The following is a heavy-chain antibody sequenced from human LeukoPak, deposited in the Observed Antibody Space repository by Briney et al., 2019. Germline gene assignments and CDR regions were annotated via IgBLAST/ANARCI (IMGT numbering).Heavy chain of an antibody. J-gene: IGHJ4*02. D-gene: IGHD3/OR15-3a*01. Sequence: GESLKISCKTSGFTSTTHWIAWVRQMPGEGLELMGIIFPGDSDTNYSPSFQGQVTISADKSTNTAYLQWSSLKASDTAMYYCARYYFWTGSYFFDYWGQGTLVTVSS. CDR3: ARYYFWTGSYFFDY. CDR1: GFTSTTHW. V-gene: IGHV5-51*01. CDR2: IFPGDSDT.